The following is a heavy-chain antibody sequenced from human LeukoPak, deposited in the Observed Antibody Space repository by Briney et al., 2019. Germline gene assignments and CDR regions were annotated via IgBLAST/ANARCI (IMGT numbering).Heavy chain of an antibody. CDR2: ISAYNGNT. V-gene: IGHV1-18*01. CDR1: GYTFTSYG. D-gene: IGHD2-2*01. Sequence: ASVKVSCKASGYTFTSYGISWVRQAPGQGLEWMGWISAYNGNTNYAQKLQGRVTMTTDTSTSTAYMELRSLRSDDTAVYYCARDLRSYCSSTSCYYVFGYWGQGTLVTVSS. CDR3: ARDLRSYCSSTSCYYVFGY. J-gene: IGHJ4*02.